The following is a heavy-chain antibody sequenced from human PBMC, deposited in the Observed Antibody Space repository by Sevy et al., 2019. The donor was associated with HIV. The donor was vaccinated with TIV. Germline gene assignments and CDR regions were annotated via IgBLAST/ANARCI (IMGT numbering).Heavy chain of an antibody. V-gene: IGHV6-1*01. CDR3: VSYRSGYYWYFDL. Sequence: QSQTLSLTCAISGDSVSSNSAAWTWIRQSPSRGLEWLGRTYYRSKWYRDYADSVKRRLTITPDTSKNQISLKLHSVTPEDSAVYYCVSYRSGYYWYFDLWGRGTLVTVSS. D-gene: IGHD6-19*01. CDR1: GDSVSSNSAA. J-gene: IGHJ2*01. CDR2: TYYRSKWYR.